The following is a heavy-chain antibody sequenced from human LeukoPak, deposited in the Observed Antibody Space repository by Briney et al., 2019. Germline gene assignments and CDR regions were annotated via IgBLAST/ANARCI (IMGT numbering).Heavy chain of an antibody. CDR2: IKSKTDGGTI. D-gene: IGHD3-10*01. J-gene: IGHJ4*02. V-gene: IGHV3-15*01. CDR3: THYYGSGLFDY. Sequence: PGGSLRLSCAAAGFTFSNAWRSWVRQAPGKWLEWVGRIKSKTDGGTIDYAAPVKGRFTISRDESRNTLYLQMNSLKTEDTAVYYCTHYYGSGLFDYWGQGTLVTVSS. CDR1: GFTFSNAW.